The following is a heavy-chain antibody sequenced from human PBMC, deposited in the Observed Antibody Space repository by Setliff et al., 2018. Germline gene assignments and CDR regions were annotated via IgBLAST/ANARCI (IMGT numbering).Heavy chain of an antibody. Sequence: PSETLSLTCTVSGYSISSGYYWSWIRQPPGKGLEWIGEINHSGSTNYNPSLKSRVTISVDTSKNQFSLKLSSVTAADTAVYYCASGTIAARPSYFDYWGQGTLVTVSS. V-gene: IGHV4-38-2*02. CDR2: INHSGST. CDR3: ASGTIAARPSYFDY. J-gene: IGHJ4*02. CDR1: GYSISSGYY. D-gene: IGHD6-6*01.